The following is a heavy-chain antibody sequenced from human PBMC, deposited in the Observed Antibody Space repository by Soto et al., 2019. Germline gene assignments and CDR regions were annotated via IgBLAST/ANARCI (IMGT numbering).Heavy chain of an antibody. CDR2: IWYDGSNK. CDR3: AREYGDGDYVFWFDP. CDR1: GFTFSSYG. Sequence: QVQLVESGGGVVQPGRSLRLSCAASGFTFSSYGMHWVRQATGKGLEWVAVIWYDGSNKYYADSVKGRFTISRDNSKNTLYLQMNSLRAEDTAVYYCAREYGDGDYVFWFDPWGQGTLVTVSS. J-gene: IGHJ5*02. D-gene: IGHD4-17*01. V-gene: IGHV3-33*01.